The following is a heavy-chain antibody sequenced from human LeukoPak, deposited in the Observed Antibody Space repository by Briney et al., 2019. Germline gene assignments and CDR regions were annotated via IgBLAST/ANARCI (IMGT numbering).Heavy chain of an antibody. CDR3: ARDPRYCSSTSCSLLDY. CDR1: GYTFTGYY. D-gene: IGHD2-2*01. CDR2: INPNSGGT. V-gene: IGHV1-2*02. Sequence: ASVKVSCKASGYTFTGYYMHWVRQAPGQGLEWMGWINPNSGGTNYAQKFQGRVTMTRDTSISTAYMELSRLRSDDTAVYYCARDPRYCSSTSCSLLDYWGQGTLVTVSS. J-gene: IGHJ4*02.